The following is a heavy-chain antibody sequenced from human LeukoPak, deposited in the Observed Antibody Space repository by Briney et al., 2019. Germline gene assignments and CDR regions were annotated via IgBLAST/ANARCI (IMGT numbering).Heavy chain of an antibody. CDR1: GGSISSGGYY. D-gene: IGHD4-17*01. J-gene: IGHJ4*02. CDR3: ARTTVATGFSDY. Sequence: SETPSLTCTVSGGSISSGGYYWSWIRQPPGKGLEWIGYIYHSGSTYYNPSLKSRVTISVDRSKNQFSLKLSSVTAADTAVYYCARTTVATGFSDYWGQGTLVTVSS. V-gene: IGHV4-30-2*01. CDR2: IYHSGST.